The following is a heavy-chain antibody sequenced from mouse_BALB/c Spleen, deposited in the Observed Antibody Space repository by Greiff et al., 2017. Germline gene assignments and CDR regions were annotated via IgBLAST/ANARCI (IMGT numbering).Heavy chain of an antibody. CDR3: ARHLPWFAY. V-gene: IGHV5-12-1*01. Sequence: EVMLVESGGGLVKPGGSLKLSCAASGFAFSSYDMSWVRQTPEKRLEWVAYISSGGGSTYYPDTVKGRFTISRDNAKNTLYLQMSSLKSEDTAMYYCARHLPWFAYWGQGTLVTVSA. CDR1: GFAFSSYD. J-gene: IGHJ3*01. CDR2: ISSGGGST.